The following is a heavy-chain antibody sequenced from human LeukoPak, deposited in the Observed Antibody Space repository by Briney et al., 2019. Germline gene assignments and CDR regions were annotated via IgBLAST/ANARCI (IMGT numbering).Heavy chain of an antibody. V-gene: IGHV4-34*01. J-gene: IGHJ4*02. CDR1: GFSFSAYN. Sequence: GSLRLSCAASGFSFSAYNMNWVRQAPGKGLEWIGEYNHFGSTTYNPSLNNRVTISVDTSRNQFSLTLTSVTAADTAIYYCARGNRQLAYYGSGSRLPYDSWGQGSLVTVSS. CDR3: ARGNRQLAYYGSGSRLPYDS. D-gene: IGHD3-10*01. CDR2: YNHFGST.